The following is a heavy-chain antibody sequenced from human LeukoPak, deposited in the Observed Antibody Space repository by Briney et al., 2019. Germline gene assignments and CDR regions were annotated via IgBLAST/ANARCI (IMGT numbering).Heavy chain of an antibody. V-gene: IGHV1-24*01. J-gene: IGHJ6*02. Sequence: ASVKVSCKVSGYTLTELSMHWVRQAPGKGLEWMGGLDPEDGETIYAQQFQGRVTMTEDTSTDTAYMELSSLRSEDTAVYYCATDITMVRGVNYYYYYGMDVWGQGTTVTVSS. CDR3: ATDITMVRGVNYYYYYGMDV. CDR1: GYTLTELS. D-gene: IGHD3-10*01. CDR2: LDPEDGET.